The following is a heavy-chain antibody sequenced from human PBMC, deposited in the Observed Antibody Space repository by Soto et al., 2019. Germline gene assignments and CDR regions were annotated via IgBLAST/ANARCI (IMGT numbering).Heavy chain of an antibody. CDR1: GFTFRSYN. D-gene: IGHD5-12*01. CDR2: ISSSSSTI. V-gene: IGHV3-48*02. CDR3: ARGGTIAVATNGDY. J-gene: IGHJ4*01. Sequence: DVQLVESGGGLVQPGGSLRLSCAASGFTFRSYNMNWVRQAPGKGLDWLSYISSSSSTIYYADSVKGRFTISRDNAKNSLYLQMNSLRDDEAAMYYCARGGTIAVATNGDYWGQGTLVTVSS.